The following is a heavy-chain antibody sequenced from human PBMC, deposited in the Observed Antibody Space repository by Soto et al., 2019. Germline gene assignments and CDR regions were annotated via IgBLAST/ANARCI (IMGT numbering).Heavy chain of an antibody. CDR2: IYYSGST. CDR3: ARQSGYTRYYFDY. J-gene: IGHJ4*02. V-gene: IGHV4-39*01. D-gene: IGHD5-12*01. Sequence: SETLSLTCTVSGGSISSSSYYWGWIRQPPGKGLEWIGSIYYSGSTYYNPSLKSRVTISVDTSKNQFSLKLSSVTAADTAVYYCARQSGYTRYYFDYWGQGTLVT. CDR1: GGSISSSSYY.